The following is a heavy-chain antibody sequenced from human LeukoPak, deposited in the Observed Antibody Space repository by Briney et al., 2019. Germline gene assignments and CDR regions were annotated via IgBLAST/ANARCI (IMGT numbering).Heavy chain of an antibody. CDR3: ARVPVAVVSYSSGWYGPYYFDY. D-gene: IGHD6-19*01. V-gene: IGHV1-2*02. J-gene: IGHJ4*02. Sequence: ASVKVSCKASGYTFTGYYMHWVRQAPGRGLEWMGWINPNSGGTNYAQKFQGRVTMTRDTSISTAYMELSRLRSDDTAVYYCARVPVAVVSYSSGWYGPYYFDYWGQGTLVTVSS. CDR1: GYTFTGYY. CDR2: INPNSGGT.